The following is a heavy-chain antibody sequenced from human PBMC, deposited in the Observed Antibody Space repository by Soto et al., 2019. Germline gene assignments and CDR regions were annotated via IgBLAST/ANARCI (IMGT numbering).Heavy chain of an antibody. D-gene: IGHD2-8*01. CDR2: INTNTGNP. CDR1: GYTFTSYA. J-gene: IGHJ5*02. V-gene: IGHV7-4-1*01. CDR3: AREVSSDCTNGVCQHNWFDP. Sequence: ASVKVSCKASGYTFTSYAMNWVRQAPGQGLEWMGWINTNTGNPTYAQGFTGRFVFSLDTSVSTAYLQICSLKAEDTAVYYCAREVSSDCTNGVCQHNWFDPWGQGTLVTVSS.